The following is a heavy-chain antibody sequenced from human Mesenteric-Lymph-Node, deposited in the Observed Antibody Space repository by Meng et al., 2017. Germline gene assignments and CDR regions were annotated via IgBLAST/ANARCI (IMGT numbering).Heavy chain of an antibody. D-gene: IGHD4-17*01. CDR1: GFTFSSYA. J-gene: IGHJ3*02. CDR3: AKERYGDYGNAFDI. V-gene: IGHV3-23*01. CDR2: ISGSGGST. Sequence: GESLKISCAASGFTFSSYAMSWVRQAPGKGLEWVSAISGSGGSTYYADSVKGRFTISRDNSKNTLYLQMNSLRAEDTAVYYCAKERYGDYGNAFDIWGQGTMVTVSS.